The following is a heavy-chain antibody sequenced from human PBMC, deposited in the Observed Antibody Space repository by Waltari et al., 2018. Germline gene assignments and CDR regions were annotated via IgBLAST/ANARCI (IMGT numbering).Heavy chain of an antibody. CDR3: ARDRAGPRVGGTSGYFDC. D-gene: IGHD1-26*01. CDR2: IYTGGST. J-gene: IGHJ4*02. Sequence: EVQLVASGGGLIQPGGSIRLSFQASGFPVSSNSMTWCRRAHGRGLEWVSIIYTGGSTYYADSVKGRFTISRDNSKNTLYLQMNSLRPEDTAVYYCARDRAGPRVGGTSGYFDCWGQGLLVTVSS. V-gene: IGHV3-53*01. CDR1: GFPVSSNS.